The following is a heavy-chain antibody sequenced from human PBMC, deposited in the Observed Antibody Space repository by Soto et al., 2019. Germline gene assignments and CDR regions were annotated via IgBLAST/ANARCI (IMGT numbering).Heavy chain of an antibody. J-gene: IGHJ6*02. D-gene: IGHD3-10*01. CDR1: GFAFSNYD. V-gene: IGHV3-48*03. CDR3: AREGSVSSSDYYAYYYGMDV. CDR2: ISSSGGII. Sequence: GSLRLSCAASGFAFSNYDINWVRQAPGKGPEWISHISSSGGIIYYADSVKGRFTISRDNAKNSLYLQMNSLRGEDTAVYYCAREGSVSSSDYYAYYYGMDVWGQGTTVTVSS.